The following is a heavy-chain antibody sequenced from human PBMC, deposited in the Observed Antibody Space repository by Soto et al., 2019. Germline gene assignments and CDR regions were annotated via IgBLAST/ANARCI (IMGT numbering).Heavy chain of an antibody. CDR3: AKAMELTSSYYYGMDV. D-gene: IGHD1-7*01. Sequence: GGSLRLSCAASGFTFDDYAMHWVRQAPGKGLEWVSLISWDGGSTYYADSVKGRFTISRDNSKNSLYLQMNSLRTEDTALYYCAKAMELTSSYYYGMDVWGQGTTLTVSS. CDR1: GFTFDDYA. CDR2: ISWDGGST. V-gene: IGHV3-43*01. J-gene: IGHJ6*02.